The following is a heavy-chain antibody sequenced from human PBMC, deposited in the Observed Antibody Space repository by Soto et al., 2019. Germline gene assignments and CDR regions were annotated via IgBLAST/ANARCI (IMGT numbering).Heavy chain of an antibody. J-gene: IGHJ6*02. CDR3: ARHCSSTSCYVNYYYYGMDV. D-gene: IGHD2-2*01. CDR1: GGSISSSSYY. CDR2: IYYSGST. Sequence: QLQLQESGPGLVKPSETLSLTCTVSGGSISSSSYYWGWIRQPPGKGLEWIGSIYYSGSTYYNPSLTSRVTISVDTSKNQFSLKLSSVTAADTAVYYCARHCSSTSCYVNYYYYGMDVWGQGTTVTVSS. V-gene: IGHV4-39*01.